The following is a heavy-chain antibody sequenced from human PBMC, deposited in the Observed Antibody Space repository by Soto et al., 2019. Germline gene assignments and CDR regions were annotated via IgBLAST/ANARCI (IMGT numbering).Heavy chain of an antibody. J-gene: IGHJ4*02. D-gene: IGHD2-8*02. CDR1: GAPITGSSY. V-gene: IGHV4-4*07. CDR3: ARGMTPPGAPAWYYFDS. CDR2: FSLSGTT. Sequence: SETLSLTCTVSGAPITGSSYWSWIRQPAGKGLERIERFSLSGTTNYNPSLRSRVTMSADVSKNQFSLRLTSVTAADTALYYCARGMTPPGAPAWYYFDSWGQGTLVTVSS.